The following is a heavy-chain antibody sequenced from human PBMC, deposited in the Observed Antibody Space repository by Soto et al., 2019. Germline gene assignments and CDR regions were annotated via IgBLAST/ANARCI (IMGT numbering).Heavy chain of an antibody. Sequence: SPRLSCSATAATLSRYTMHSGRQAQGQGLEWVALNSWDDDTSAYADSVKGCFTVSRDNKKCFLYLQMDSLGPDDTALYYCVKDGDNTGYYFTYYFDHWGQGAPVTVSS. CDR3: VKDGDNTGYYFTYYFDH. D-gene: IGHD3-22*01. V-gene: IGHV3-43*01. CDR1: AATLSRYT. CDR2: NSWDDDTS. J-gene: IGHJ4*02.